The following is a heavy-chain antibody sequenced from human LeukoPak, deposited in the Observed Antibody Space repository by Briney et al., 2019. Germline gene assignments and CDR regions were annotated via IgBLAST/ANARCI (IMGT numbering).Heavy chain of an antibody. D-gene: IGHD6-19*01. CDR1: GFTFSSYA. Sequence: GGSLRLSCAASGFTFSSYAMSWVRQAPGKGLEWVSSISASGGSTYYADSVKGRFTISRDNSKNTLYLQMNSLRAEDTAVYYCAKVLRGAVALPFDYWGQGTLVTVSS. CDR3: AKVLRGAVALPFDY. V-gene: IGHV3-23*01. CDR2: ISASGGST. J-gene: IGHJ4*02.